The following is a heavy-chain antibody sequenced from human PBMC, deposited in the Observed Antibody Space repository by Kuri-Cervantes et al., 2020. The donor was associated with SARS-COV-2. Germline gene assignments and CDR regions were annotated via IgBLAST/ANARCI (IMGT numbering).Heavy chain of an antibody. CDR2: IRCDGSEK. V-gene: IGHV3-30*02. CDR1: GFTFSSYG. Sequence: GGSLRLSCAASGFTFSSYGMHWVRQAPGKGLEWVAFIRCDGSEKYYVDSVKGRFTISRDNAKNSLYLQMNSLRAEDTAVYYCARDMTIFGVVTYYFDYWGQGTLVTVSS. J-gene: IGHJ4*02. CDR3: ARDMTIFGVVTYYFDY. D-gene: IGHD3-3*01.